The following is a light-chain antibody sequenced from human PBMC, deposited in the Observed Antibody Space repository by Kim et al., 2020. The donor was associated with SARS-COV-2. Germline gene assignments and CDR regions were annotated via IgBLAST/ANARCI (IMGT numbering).Light chain of an antibody. V-gene: IGLV3-1*01. Sequence: SYELTQPPSVSVSPGQTASITCSGDKLGDKYACWYQQKPGQSPVVVIHQDSKRPSGIPERFSGSNSGNTATLTISGTQAMDEADYYCQAWDSSTVLFGGGTQLTVL. CDR2: QDS. CDR1: KLGDKY. J-gene: IGLJ2*01. CDR3: QAWDSSTVL.